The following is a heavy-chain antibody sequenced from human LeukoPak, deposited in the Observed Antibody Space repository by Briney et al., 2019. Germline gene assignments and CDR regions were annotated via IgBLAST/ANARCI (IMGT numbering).Heavy chain of an antibody. D-gene: IGHD3-10*01. CDR1: GFTFSSYS. Sequence: GGSLTLSCAASGFTFSSYSMNWVRPAPGKGLEWVSSISSSSSYIYYADSVKGRFNISRDNAKNSLYLQMKSLRAEDTGVYYCARSLWFGERRYFDYWGQGTLVTVSS. J-gene: IGHJ4*02. V-gene: IGHV3-21*01. CDR3: ARSLWFGERRYFDY. CDR2: ISSSSSYI.